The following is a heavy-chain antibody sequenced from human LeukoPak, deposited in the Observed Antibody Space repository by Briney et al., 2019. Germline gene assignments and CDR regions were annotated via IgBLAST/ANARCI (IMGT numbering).Heavy chain of an antibody. V-gene: IGHV3-7*01. CDR3: ARERQNKDFWSGGDY. D-gene: IGHD3-3*01. CDR1: GFTFSTYW. Sequence: GGSLRLSCAASGFTFSTYWMSWVRQAPGKGLEWVANIKQDGSEKYYVDSVKGRFTISRDNAKNSLYLQMNTLRPEDTAVYYCARERQNKDFWSGGDYWGQGTLVTVSS. J-gene: IGHJ4*02. CDR2: IKQDGSEK.